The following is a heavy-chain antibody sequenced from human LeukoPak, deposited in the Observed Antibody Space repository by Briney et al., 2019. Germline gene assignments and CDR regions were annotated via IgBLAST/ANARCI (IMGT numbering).Heavy chain of an antibody. CDR2: IYYSGST. J-gene: IGHJ5*02. CDR3: AGLVRPGWFDP. D-gene: IGHD1-14*01. V-gene: IGHV4-39*01. CDR1: GGSNSSNSYY. Sequence: PSETLSLTCTVSGGSNSSNSYYWGWIRQPPGKGLEWIGSIYYSGSTYYNPSLKSRVTISVDTSKNQFSLRLSSVTATDTAVYYCAGLVRPGWFDPWGQGTLVTVSS.